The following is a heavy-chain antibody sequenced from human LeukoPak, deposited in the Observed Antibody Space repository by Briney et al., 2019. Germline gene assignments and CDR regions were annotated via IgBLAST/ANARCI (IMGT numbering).Heavy chain of an antibody. CDR3: ARAVTTDYKDAFDI. CDR1: GYTFTSYY. D-gene: IGHD4-17*01. Sequence: ASVKVSCKAFGYTFTSYYMHWVRQAPGQGLEWMGIINPSSGSTSYAQKFQGRVTMIRDTSTSTVYMELSSLRSEDTAVYYCARAVTTDYKDAFDIWGQGTMVTVSS. V-gene: IGHV1-46*01. CDR2: INPSSGST. J-gene: IGHJ3*02.